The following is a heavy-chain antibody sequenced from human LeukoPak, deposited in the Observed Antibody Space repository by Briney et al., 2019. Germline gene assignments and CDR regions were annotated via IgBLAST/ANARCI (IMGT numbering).Heavy chain of an antibody. V-gene: IGHV3-15*01. CDR2: IKTKTDGGTT. CDR3: ATDRPWRGVY. Sequence: GGSLILSCAASGFPFSNAWMNWVRQAPGRGLEWVGRIKTKTDGGTTDYAAPVKGRFTISRDDSQNTLYLQMNSLKSEDTAVYYCATDRPWRGVYWGQGTLVTVSS. D-gene: IGHD3-10*01. CDR1: GFPFSNAW. J-gene: IGHJ4*02.